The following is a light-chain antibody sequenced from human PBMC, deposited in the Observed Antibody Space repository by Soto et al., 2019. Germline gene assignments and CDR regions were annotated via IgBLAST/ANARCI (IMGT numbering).Light chain of an antibody. CDR2: DVS. J-gene: IGLJ2*01. V-gene: IGLV2-11*01. Sequence: QSALTQPASVSGSPGQSITISCTGTSSDVGGYNYVSWYQQHPGKAPKLMIYDVSNRPSGVPDRFSGSKSGNTASLTISGLDDEDDAYYCCCSYAGSYNLVFGGGTKLTVL. CDR3: CSYAGSYNLV. CDR1: SSDVGGYNY.